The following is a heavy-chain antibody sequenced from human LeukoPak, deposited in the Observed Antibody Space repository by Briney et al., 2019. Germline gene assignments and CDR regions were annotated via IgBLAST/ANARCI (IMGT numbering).Heavy chain of an antibody. CDR2: IYSGGYT. CDR3: ASAIGSIWYEFDY. D-gene: IGHD6-13*01. V-gene: IGHV3-53*01. Sequence: GGSLRLSCVASGFTFSSYWMHWVRQAPGRGLEWVSVIYSGGYTYYAGSVKGRFTISRDNSKNTLYLQMNSLRAEDTAVYYCASAIGSIWYEFDYWGQGTLVTVSS. J-gene: IGHJ4*02. CDR1: GFTFSSYW.